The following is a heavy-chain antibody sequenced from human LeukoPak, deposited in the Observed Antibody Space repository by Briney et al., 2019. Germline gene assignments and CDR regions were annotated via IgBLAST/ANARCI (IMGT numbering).Heavy chain of an antibody. V-gene: IGHV3-7*01. CDR1: VYTLRIHY. CDR2: IKQEGSEK. Sequence: GGSLRLSCAASVYTLRIHYTRCVPEAPGKGLEWVVNIKQEGSEKYYMDSVRGRFTISRDDAKNSLYLQTNSLRVEDTAIYYCARDGYCTSGSCYIDYWGQGTLVTVAS. J-gene: IGHJ4*02. D-gene: IGHD2-15*01. CDR3: ARDGYCTSGSCYIDY.